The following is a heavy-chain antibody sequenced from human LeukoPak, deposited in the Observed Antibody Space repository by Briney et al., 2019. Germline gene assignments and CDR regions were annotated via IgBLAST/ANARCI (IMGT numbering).Heavy chain of an antibody. J-gene: IGHJ4*02. D-gene: IGHD2-15*01. Sequence: PGGSLRLSCAASGFTFRSYAMSWVRQAPGKGLEWVSNISGSGGSTYYADSVKGRFTISRDNSKNTLYLQMNSLRAEDTAVYYCARDGGSCDPDDSYWGQGTLVTVSS. V-gene: IGHV3-23*01. CDR2: ISGSGGST. CDR3: ARDGGSCDPDDSY. CDR1: GFTFRSYA.